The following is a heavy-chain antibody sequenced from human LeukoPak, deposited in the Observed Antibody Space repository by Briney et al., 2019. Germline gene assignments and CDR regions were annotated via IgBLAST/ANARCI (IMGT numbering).Heavy chain of an antibody. CDR3: ARDKYSSSWYEDFDY. Sequence: HPGGSLRLSCAASGFTFSSYAMHWVRQAPGKGLEWVAVISYDGSNKYYADSVKGRFTISRDNAKNSLYLQMNSLRAEDTAVYYCARDKYSSSWYEDFDYWGQGTLVTVSS. V-gene: IGHV3-30-3*01. CDR2: ISYDGSNK. CDR1: GFTFSSYA. J-gene: IGHJ4*02. D-gene: IGHD6-13*01.